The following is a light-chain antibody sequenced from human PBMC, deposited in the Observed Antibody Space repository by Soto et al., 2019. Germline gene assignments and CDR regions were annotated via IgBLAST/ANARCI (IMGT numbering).Light chain of an antibody. CDR2: DAF. V-gene: IGKV3-11*01. J-gene: IGKJ4*01. CDR1: QSVGSY. Sequence: EIVLTQSPATLSLSPGERATLSCRASQSVGSYFAWYQQKPGQAPRLLIYDAFSRATGIPARFSGSGSGTDFTPTISSLEPEDFAVYFCQQRSSWPLTFGEGTMVEIK. CDR3: QQRSSWPLT.